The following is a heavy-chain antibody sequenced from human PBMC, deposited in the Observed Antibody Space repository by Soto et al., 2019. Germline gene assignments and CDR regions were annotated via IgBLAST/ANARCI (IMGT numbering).Heavy chain of an antibody. CDR1: GFSLSTSGVG. J-gene: IGHJ4*02. CDR2: IYWDDDK. D-gene: IGHD5-12*01. V-gene: IGHV2-5*02. Sequence: QITFKESGPTLVKPTQTLTLTCTFSGFSLSTSGVGVGWIRQPPGKALEWLALIYWDDDKRYSPSLKSRLTITKDTSKNQVVLTMTNMDPVDTATYYCAHRQPVDSGYDRPWMYYFDYWGQGTLVTVSS. CDR3: AHRQPVDSGYDRPWMYYFDY.